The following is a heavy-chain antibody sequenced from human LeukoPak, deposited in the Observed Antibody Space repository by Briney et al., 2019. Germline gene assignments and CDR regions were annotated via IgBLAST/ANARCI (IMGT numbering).Heavy chain of an antibody. CDR2: IYYSGST. V-gene: IGHV4-39*01. D-gene: IGHD4-17*01. CDR3: ARQGLYGDYHSVPYY. J-gene: IGHJ4*02. Sequence: SETLSLTCTVSGGSISSNSYYWDWIRQPPGKGLEWIGSIYYSGSTYYNPSLKSRVTISVDTSKNQFSLKLSSVTAADTAVYYCARQGLYGDYHSVPYYWGQGTLVTVSS. CDR1: GGSISSNSYY.